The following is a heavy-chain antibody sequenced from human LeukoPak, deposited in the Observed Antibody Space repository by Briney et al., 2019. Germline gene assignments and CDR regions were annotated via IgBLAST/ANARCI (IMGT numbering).Heavy chain of an antibody. CDR2: ISWNSGSI. Sequence: GGSLRLSCAASGFTFDDYAMHWARQAPGKGREWVSGISWNSGSIGYADSVKGRFTISRDNAKNSLYLQMNSLRAENMALYYCAKDMGGQWLGDDAFDIWGQGTMVTVSS. D-gene: IGHD6-19*01. CDR1: GFTFDDYA. V-gene: IGHV3-9*03. J-gene: IGHJ3*02. CDR3: AKDMGGQWLGDDAFDI.